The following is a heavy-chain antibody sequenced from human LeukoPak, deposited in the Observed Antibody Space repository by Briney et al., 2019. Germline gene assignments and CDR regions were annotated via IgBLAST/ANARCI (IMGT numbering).Heavy chain of an antibody. D-gene: IGHD2-15*01. CDR2: IYTSGST. Sequence: KPSETPSLTCTVSGGSISSGSYYWSWIRQPAGKGLEWIGRIYTSGSTNYNPSLKSRVTISVDTSKNQFSLKLSSVTAADTAVYYCARGGYCSGGSCYSNWFDPWGQGTLVTVSS. V-gene: IGHV4-61*02. CDR3: ARGGYCSGGSCYSNWFDP. CDR1: GGSISSGSYY. J-gene: IGHJ5*02.